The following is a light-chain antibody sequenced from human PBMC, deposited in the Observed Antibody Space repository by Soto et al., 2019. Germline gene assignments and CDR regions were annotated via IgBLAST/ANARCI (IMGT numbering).Light chain of an antibody. Sequence: DIQMTQSPSSLSASVGDRVTITCQASQDISNYLNWYQQKPGKAPKLLIYDASNLETGVPSRFSGSGSGPDSTFTISSLQPEDIATYYCQQYDNLPLTFGGGTKVDIK. CDR3: QQYDNLPLT. V-gene: IGKV1-33*01. J-gene: IGKJ4*01. CDR1: QDISNY. CDR2: DAS.